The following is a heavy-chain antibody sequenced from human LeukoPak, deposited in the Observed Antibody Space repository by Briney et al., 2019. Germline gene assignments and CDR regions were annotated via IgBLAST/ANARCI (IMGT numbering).Heavy chain of an antibody. J-gene: IGHJ6*03. CDR3: RRERNFYYMDV. Sequence: GGSLRLSCVASGFTFGTYWMHWVRQGPEKGLVWVAGITNDGTTGYADSVKGRFTISRDSAKSTVYLQMNSLSSEDTAVYYCRRERNFYYMDVWGKGTTVTVSS. CDR1: GFTFGTYW. V-gene: IGHV3-74*01. CDR2: ITNDGTT.